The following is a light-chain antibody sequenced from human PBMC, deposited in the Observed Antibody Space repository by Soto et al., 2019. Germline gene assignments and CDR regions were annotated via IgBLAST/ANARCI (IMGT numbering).Light chain of an antibody. CDR1: QGIRND. CDR2: GAS. J-gene: IGKJ1*01. CDR3: LQYFSHPRT. Sequence: SHMTQSISSLSASVGDRVTITCRASQGIRNDLGWYQQSPGKAPKVLIVGASTLQSGVPSRFSGSGSGTDFTLTISSLQPEDTATYYCLQYFSHPRTFGRGTKVDIK. V-gene: IGKV1-6*01.